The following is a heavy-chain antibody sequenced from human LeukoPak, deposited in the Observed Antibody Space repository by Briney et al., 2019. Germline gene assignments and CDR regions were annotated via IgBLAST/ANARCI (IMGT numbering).Heavy chain of an antibody. CDR2: IGAGGDI. J-gene: IGHJ4*02. CDR3: ARRFDS. CDR1: GFSFTAYS. Sequence: GGSLRLSCAASGFSFTAYSMNWVRQAPGRGLEWISYIGAGGDIYYADSVTGRFTVSRDTAKNSLYLQMNGLRVEDTAVYYCARRFDSWGQGTLVTFSS. V-gene: IGHV3-48*01.